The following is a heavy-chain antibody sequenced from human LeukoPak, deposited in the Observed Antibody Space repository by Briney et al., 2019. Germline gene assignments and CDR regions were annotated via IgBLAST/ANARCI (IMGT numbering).Heavy chain of an antibody. CDR1: GGSISSSSYY. CDR3: ARGDSGSGWYGY. D-gene: IGHD6-19*01. V-gene: IGHV4-39*07. CDR2: IYYSGST. Sequence: PSETLSLTCTVSGGSISSSSYYWGWIRQPPGKGLEWIGSIYYSGSTYYNPSLKSRVTISVDTSKNQFSLKLSSVTAADTAVYYCARGDSGSGWYGYWGQGTLVTVAS. J-gene: IGHJ4*02.